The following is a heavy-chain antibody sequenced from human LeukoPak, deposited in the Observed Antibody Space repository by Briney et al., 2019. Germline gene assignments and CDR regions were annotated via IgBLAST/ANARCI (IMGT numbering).Heavy chain of an antibody. V-gene: IGHV1-2*02. Sequence: ASVTVSCKTSGYTFTDYYMHWVRQAPGQGLEWMGWINPNSGGTNYAQRFQGRVTMTRDTSISTAYMELSSLRSDDTAVYYCARAWNTDMYLWFDPWGQGTLVTVSS. CDR3: ARAWNTDMYLWFDP. CDR2: INPNSGGT. J-gene: IGHJ5*02. D-gene: IGHD5-18*01. CDR1: GYTFTDYY.